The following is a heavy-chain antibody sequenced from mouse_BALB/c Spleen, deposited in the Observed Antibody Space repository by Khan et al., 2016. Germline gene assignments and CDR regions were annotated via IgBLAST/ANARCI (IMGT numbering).Heavy chain of an antibody. D-gene: IGHD2-12*01. Sequence: QVQLKQSGAELVKPGASVKLSCKASGYTFTSYYMYWVKQRPGQGLEWIGEINPSNGGTNCNEKFKSKATLTVDKSSSTAYMQLSSLTAEDSAVDYCTRAGAYDKPWFAYWGQGTLVTVSA. CDR1: GYTFTSYY. J-gene: IGHJ3*01. CDR3: TRAGAYDKPWFAY. CDR2: INPSNGGT. V-gene: IGHV1S81*02.